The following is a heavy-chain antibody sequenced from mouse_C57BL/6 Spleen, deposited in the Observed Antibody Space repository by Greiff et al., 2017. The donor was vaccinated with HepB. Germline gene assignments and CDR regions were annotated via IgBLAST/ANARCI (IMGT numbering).Heavy chain of an antibody. CDR1: GFNIKNTY. D-gene: IGHD1-1*01. Sequence: EVKLQESVAELVRPGASVKLSCTASGFNIKNTYMHWVKQRPEQGLEWIGRIDPANGNTKYAPKFQGKATITADTSSTTAYLQLSSLTSEDTAIYDCARRDYGSSYYFDYWGQGTTLTVSS. CDR3: ARRDYGSSYYFDY. V-gene: IGHV14-3*01. CDR2: IDPANGNT. J-gene: IGHJ2*01.